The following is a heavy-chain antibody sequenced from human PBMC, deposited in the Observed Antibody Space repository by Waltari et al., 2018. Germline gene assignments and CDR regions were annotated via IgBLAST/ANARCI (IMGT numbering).Heavy chain of an antibody. D-gene: IGHD3-3*01. Sequence: EVQLVESGGGLVQPGGSLRLSCAASGFTFSSYSMNWVRQAPGKGLGWVSYISSSSSTIYYADSVKGRFTISRDNAKNSLYLQMNSLRAEDTAVYYCATTSGKYDFWSGYYQNPYWGQGTLVTVSS. CDR1: GFTFSSYS. CDR3: ATTSGKYDFWSGYYQNPY. CDR2: ISSSSSTI. V-gene: IGHV3-48*01. J-gene: IGHJ4*02.